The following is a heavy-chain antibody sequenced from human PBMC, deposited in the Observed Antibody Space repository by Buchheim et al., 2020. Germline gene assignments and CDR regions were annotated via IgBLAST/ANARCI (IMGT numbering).Heavy chain of an antibody. CDR1: GGSISSSNW. J-gene: IGHJ6*03. CDR2: IYHSGST. V-gene: IGHV4-4*02. Sequence: QVQLQESGPGLVKPSGTLSLTCAVSGGSISSSNWWSWVRQPPGKGLEWIGEIYHSGSTNYNPSLKSRVTILVDKSKNQFSLKLSSVTAADTAVYYCARDLMYSSGWYDYYYYYYMDVWGKGTT. D-gene: IGHD6-19*01. CDR3: ARDLMYSSGWYDYYYYYYMDV.